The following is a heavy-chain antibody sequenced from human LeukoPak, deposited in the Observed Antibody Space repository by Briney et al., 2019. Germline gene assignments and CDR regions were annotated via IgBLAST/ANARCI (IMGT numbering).Heavy chain of an antibody. CDR3: ARTATVAGSEFDY. V-gene: IGHV3-74*01. J-gene: IGHJ4*02. CDR1: GFTFSKYW. Sequence: GGSLRLSYAASGFTFSKYWMHWVRQAPGKGLVWVSRLNSDGSNTNYADSVKGRFTISRDNAKNTVFLQMNNLRAEDTAVYYCARTATVAGSEFDYWGQGTLVTVSS. D-gene: IGHD6-19*01. CDR2: LNSDGSNT.